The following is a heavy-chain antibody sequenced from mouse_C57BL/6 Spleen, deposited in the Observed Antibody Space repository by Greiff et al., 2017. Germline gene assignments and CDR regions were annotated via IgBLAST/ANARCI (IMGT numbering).Heavy chain of an antibody. CDR3: ARSNSCVRCAY. J-gene: IGHJ3*01. Sequence: QVQLQQPGTELVRPGASVKLSCKASGYTFTSYWMHWVKQRPGQGLEWIGNINPRNGGTNYNEKFKSKATLTVDKSSSTAYMQLSSLTSEDSAGDFCARSNSCVRCAYWGQGTLVTVSA. V-gene: IGHV1-53*01. D-gene: IGHD2-12*01. CDR1: GYTFTSYW. CDR2: INPRNGGT.